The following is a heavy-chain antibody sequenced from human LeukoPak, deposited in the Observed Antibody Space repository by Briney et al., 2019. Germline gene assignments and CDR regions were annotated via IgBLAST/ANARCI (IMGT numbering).Heavy chain of an antibody. CDR2: ISSSSSTI. Sequence: PGGSLRLSCAASGFTFSNYAMSWVRQAPGKGLEWVSYISSSSSTIYYADSVKGRFTISRDNAKNSLYLQMNSLRAEDTAVYYCAREPDYDAFDYWGQGTLVTVSS. CDR1: GFTFSNYA. D-gene: IGHD4-17*01. CDR3: AREPDYDAFDY. J-gene: IGHJ4*02. V-gene: IGHV3-48*01.